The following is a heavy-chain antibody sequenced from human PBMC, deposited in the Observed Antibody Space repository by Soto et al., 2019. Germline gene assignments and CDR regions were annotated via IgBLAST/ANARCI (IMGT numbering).Heavy chain of an antibody. J-gene: IGHJ5*02. CDR3: AKGCTMIDSSGMSWCVP. Sequence: EVQLLESGGGLVQPGGSLSLSCAASGLTFSSYAMSWVRHAPGKGLEWVSPISGSGGSTYYADSVNGRFTVSRDNSKNTLYLQMNSVRAEYTAVYYCAKGCTMIDSSGMSWCVPWGEGPLVAVS. CDR2: ISGSGGST. D-gene: IGHD3-22*01. CDR1: GLTFSSYA. V-gene: IGHV3-23*01.